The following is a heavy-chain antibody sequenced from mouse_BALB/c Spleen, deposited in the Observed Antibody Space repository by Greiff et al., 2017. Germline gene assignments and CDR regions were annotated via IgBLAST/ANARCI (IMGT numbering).Heavy chain of an antibody. V-gene: IGHV1-69*02. D-gene: IGHD2-3*01. Sequence: QVQLQQPGAELVRPGASVTLSCKASGYTFTSYWLNWVKLRPGQGLEWIGNIYPSDSFTNYNQKFKDMATLTVVKSSSTAYMQLSSPTSEDSAVYYCTRGDDGYCPFAYWGQGTLVTVSA. J-gene: IGHJ3*01. CDR3: TRGDDGYCPFAY. CDR2: IYPSDSFT. CDR1: GYTFTSYW.